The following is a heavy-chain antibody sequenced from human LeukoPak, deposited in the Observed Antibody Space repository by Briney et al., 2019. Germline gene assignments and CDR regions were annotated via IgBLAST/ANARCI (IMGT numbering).Heavy chain of an antibody. V-gene: IGHV3-23*01. D-gene: IGHD2-2*01. Sequence: GGSLRLSCAASGFTFSSYAMSWVRQAPGKGLEWVSAISGSGGSTYYADSVKGRFTISRDNSKNTLYLQMNSPRAEDTAVYYCAKDLVVVPAVNFDYWGQGTLVTVSS. CDR1: GFTFSSYA. CDR3: AKDLVVVPAVNFDY. J-gene: IGHJ4*02. CDR2: ISGSGGST.